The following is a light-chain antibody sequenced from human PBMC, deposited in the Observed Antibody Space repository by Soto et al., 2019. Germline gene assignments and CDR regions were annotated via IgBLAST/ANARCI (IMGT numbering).Light chain of an antibody. J-gene: IGLJ2*01. CDR1: SSDVGSYNI. CDR3: CSYAGSSTLVV. V-gene: IGLV2-23*01. CDR2: EGS. Sequence: QSALTQPASVSGSPGQSITICCTGTSSDVGSYNIVSWYQQHPGKAPKLMIYEGSKRPSGVSNRFSGSKSGNTASLTISGLQAEDEADYYCCSYAGSSTLVVFGGGTKLTVL.